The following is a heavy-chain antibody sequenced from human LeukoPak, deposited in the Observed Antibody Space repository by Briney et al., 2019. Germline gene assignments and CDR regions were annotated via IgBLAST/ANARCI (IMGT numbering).Heavy chain of an antibody. D-gene: IGHD6-19*01. V-gene: IGHV6-1*01. CDR3: ARDRSGLGAVAGTSYNWFDP. CDR2: TYYRSKWYN. Sequence: SQTLSLTCAISGDSVSSNSAAWNWIRQSPSRGLEWLGRTYYRSKWYNDYAVSVKSRITINPDTSKNQFSLQLTSVTPEDTAVYYCARDRSGLGAVAGTSYNWFDPWGQGTLVTVSS. CDR1: GDSVSSNSAA. J-gene: IGHJ5*02.